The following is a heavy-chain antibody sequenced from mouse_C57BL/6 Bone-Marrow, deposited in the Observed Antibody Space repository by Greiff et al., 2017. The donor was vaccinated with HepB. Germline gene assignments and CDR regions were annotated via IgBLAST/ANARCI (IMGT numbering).Heavy chain of an antibody. CDR1: GYSITSGYY. Sequence: EVQRVESGPGLVQPSQSLSLTCSVTGYSITSGYYWNWIRQFPGNKLEWMDYISYDGSNNYNPSLKNRISITSDTSKNQFFLKLNAVTTEDTATYYCARNWDGDYFDYWGQGTTLTGSS. CDR3: ARNWDGDYFDY. D-gene: IGHD4-1*01. CDR2: ISYDGSN. V-gene: IGHV3-6*01. J-gene: IGHJ2*01.